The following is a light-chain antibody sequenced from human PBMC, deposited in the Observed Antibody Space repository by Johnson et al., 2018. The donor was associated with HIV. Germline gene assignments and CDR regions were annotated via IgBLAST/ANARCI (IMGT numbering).Light chain of an antibody. CDR1: SSNIGNNY. Sequence: QSVLTQPPSVSAAPGQKVTISCSGSSSNIGNNYVSWYQQVPGTAPKLLIYDNHKRPSGIPDRFSGSKSGPSATLGITGLQTGDEADYYCGTWDSSLTSYVFGAGTKVTVL. CDR3: GTWDSSLTSYV. V-gene: IGLV1-51*01. CDR2: DNH. J-gene: IGLJ1*01.